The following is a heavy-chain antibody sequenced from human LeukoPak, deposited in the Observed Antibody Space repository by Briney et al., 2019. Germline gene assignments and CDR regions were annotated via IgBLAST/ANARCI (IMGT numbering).Heavy chain of an antibody. V-gene: IGHV1-2*02. J-gene: IGHJ4*02. CDR3: ARGVGNFPN. Sequence: ASEKVSCKASGYTFTGYYIHWVRQAPGQGLEWMGWINTKSGGTNSAQKFQGRVTMTRDTSISTAYMEMSRLRSDDTAVYYCARGVGNFPNWGQGTLVTVSS. D-gene: IGHD1-7*01. CDR1: GYTFTGYY. CDR2: INTKSGGT.